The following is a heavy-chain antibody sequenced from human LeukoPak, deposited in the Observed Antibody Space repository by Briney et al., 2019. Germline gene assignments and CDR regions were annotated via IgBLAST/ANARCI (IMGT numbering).Heavy chain of an antibody. Sequence: SETLSLTCAVYGGSFSSYYWSWIRQPPGKGLEWIGEVNHSGSTNYNPSLKSRVTISVDTSKNQFSLKLSSVTAADTAVYYCARGPNPIYSTMVRGVSYYFDYWGQGTLVTVSS. CDR3: ARGPNPIYSTMVRGVSYYFDY. CDR2: VNHSGST. V-gene: IGHV4-34*01. J-gene: IGHJ4*02. CDR1: GGSFSSYY. D-gene: IGHD3-10*01.